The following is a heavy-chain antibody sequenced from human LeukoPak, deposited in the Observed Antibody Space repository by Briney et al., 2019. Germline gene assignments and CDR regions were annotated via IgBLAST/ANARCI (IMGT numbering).Heavy chain of an antibody. J-gene: IGHJ4*02. D-gene: IGHD1-1*01. CDR2: IYYSGST. V-gene: IGHV4-39*01. Sequence: PSETLSLTCTVSGGSISSSSYYWGWIRQPPGKGLEWIGSIYYSGSTYYNPSLKSRVTISVDTSKNQFSLKLSSVTAADTAVYYCARTGGTLGYFDYWGQGTLVTVSS. CDR1: GGSISSSSYY. CDR3: ARTGGTLGYFDY.